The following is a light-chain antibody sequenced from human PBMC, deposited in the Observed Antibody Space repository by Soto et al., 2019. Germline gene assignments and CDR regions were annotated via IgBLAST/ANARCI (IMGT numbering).Light chain of an antibody. CDR2: DSS. CDR3: QQRNNWPLT. J-gene: IGKJ3*01. V-gene: IGKV3-11*01. CDR1: QSVNSY. Sequence: EIVLTQSPATLSLSPGERAALSCRASQSVNSYLAWYQQKPGQAPRLLIYDSSNRATGIPARFSGSGSGTDFSLIISSLEPEDSAVYYCQQRNNWPLTFGPGTKVDIK.